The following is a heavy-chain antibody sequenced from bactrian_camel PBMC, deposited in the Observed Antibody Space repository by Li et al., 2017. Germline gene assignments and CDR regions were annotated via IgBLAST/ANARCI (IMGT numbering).Heavy chain of an antibody. D-gene: IGHD2*01. CDR2: IQSDGAT. CDR3: AASPRWGDCSGVFHVRFAY. V-gene: IGHV3S26*01. Sequence: HVQLVESGGGSVQAGRSLRLSCAASGYTINQGCMGWFRQAPGKEREGVATIQSDGATTYAESVKGRFTISKDDAKNTLYLQMNSLKPEDTAMYYCAASPRWGDCSGVFHVRFAYWGQGTQVTVS. J-gene: IGHJ6*01. CDR1: GYTINQGC.